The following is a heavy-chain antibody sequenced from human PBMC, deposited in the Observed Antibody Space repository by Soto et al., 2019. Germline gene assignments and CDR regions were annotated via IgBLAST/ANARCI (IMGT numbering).Heavy chain of an antibody. CDR1: GFTFSSYA. J-gene: IGHJ4*02. CDR2: ISGSGGST. V-gene: IGHV3-23*01. Sequence: EVLLLESGGSLIQPGGSLRLSCAASGFTFSSYAMTWVRQAPGKGLEWVSAISGSGGSTYYADSVKGRFTISRDNSKNTLYLQMNSLRAEDTAVYYCAKGEGSGWGYWGQGTLVTVSS. D-gene: IGHD6-19*01. CDR3: AKGEGSGWGY.